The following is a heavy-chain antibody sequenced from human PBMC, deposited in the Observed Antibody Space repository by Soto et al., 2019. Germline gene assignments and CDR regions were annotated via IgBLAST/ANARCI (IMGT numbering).Heavy chain of an antibody. Sequence: QLQLQESGPGLVKPSETSSLTCTVSGGSINSDTDYWAWIRQPPGKALEWIGSIYHSGSTYQNPYPKSQITLSVDKSKNQFSLRLTSVTAADTAVYYCARRLEEYGNYWVDPWGQGILVTVSS. V-gene: IGHV4-39*01. CDR2: IYHSGST. CDR1: GGSINSDTDY. CDR3: ARRLEEYGNYWVDP. D-gene: IGHD4-17*01. J-gene: IGHJ5*02.